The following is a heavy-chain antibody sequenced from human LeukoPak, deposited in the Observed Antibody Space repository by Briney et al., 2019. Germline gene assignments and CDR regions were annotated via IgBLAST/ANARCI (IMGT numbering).Heavy chain of an antibody. CDR2: IYTSGST. CDR3: ARRGQWLAWFDP. J-gene: IGHJ5*02. CDR1: GGSISSYY. D-gene: IGHD6-19*01. Sequence: PSETLSLTCTVSGGSISSYYWSWIRQPPGKGLEWIGYIYTSGSTNYNPSLKSRVTISVDTSKNQFSLKLSSVTAADTAVYYCARRGQWLAWFDPWGQGTLVTVSS. V-gene: IGHV4-4*09.